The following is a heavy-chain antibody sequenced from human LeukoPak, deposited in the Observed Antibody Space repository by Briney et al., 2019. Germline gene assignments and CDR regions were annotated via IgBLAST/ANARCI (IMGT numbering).Heavy chain of an antibody. CDR2: ISGSSTDI. CDR3: ARRGYYDSSGYDY. J-gene: IGHJ4*02. CDR1: GFTFNNYA. V-gene: IGHV3-21*01. Sequence: GGSLRLSCAASGFTFNNYAMNWVRQAPGKGLEWVSSISGSSTDIYYADSVKGRFTISRDNAKNSLYLQINSLRAEDTAIYYCARRGYYDSSGYDYWGQGTLVTVSS. D-gene: IGHD3-22*01.